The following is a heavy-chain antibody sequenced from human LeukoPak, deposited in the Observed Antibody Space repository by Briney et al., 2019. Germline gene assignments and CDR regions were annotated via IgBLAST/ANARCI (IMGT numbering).Heavy chain of an antibody. CDR2: IYYSGST. V-gene: IGHV4-39*07. CDR3: ASGYPYHFDY. Sequence: SETLPLTCTVSGGSISSSSYYWGWIRQPPGKGLEWIGSIYYSGSTYYNPSLKSRVTISVDTSKNQFSLKLSSVTAADTAVYYCASGYPYHFDYWGQGTLVTVSS. CDR1: GGSISSSSYY. D-gene: IGHD3-16*01. J-gene: IGHJ4*02.